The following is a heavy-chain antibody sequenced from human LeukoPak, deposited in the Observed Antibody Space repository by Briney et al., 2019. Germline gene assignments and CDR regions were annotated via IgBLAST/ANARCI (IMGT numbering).Heavy chain of an antibody. CDR2: ISSSGTI. J-gene: IGHJ3*02. D-gene: IGHD3-10*01. CDR1: GFTFSDYY. V-gene: IGHV3-11*01. CDR3: ARLWFGELLGAFDI. Sequence: PGGSLRLSCAASGFTFSDYYMSWIRQAPGKGLEWVSYISSSGTIYYADSVKGRFTISRGNAKNSLYLQMNSLRAEDTAVYYCARLWFGELLGAFDIWGQGTMVTVSS.